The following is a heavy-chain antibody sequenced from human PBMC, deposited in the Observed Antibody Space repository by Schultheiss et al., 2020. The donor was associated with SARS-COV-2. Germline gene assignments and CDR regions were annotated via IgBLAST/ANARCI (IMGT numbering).Heavy chain of an antibody. CDR3: ARSTRAGDFDY. CDR2: INSDGSST. D-gene: IGHD6-13*01. CDR1: GFTFSSYW. Sequence: GGSLRLSCAASGFTFSSYWMHWVRQAPGKGLVWVLRINSDGSSTSYADSVKGRFTISRDNAKNTLYLQMNSLRAEDTAVYYCARSTRAGDFDYWGQGTLVTVSS. V-gene: IGHV3-74*01. J-gene: IGHJ4*02.